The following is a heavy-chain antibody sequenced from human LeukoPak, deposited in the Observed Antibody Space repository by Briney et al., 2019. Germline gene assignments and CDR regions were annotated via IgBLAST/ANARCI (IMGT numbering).Heavy chain of an antibody. J-gene: IGHJ5*02. CDR3: ARGAKRAKLYYDSSGYYLRFDP. CDR2: IYYSGST. CDR1: GGSISSYY. D-gene: IGHD3-22*01. V-gene: IGHV4-59*01. Sequence: SETLSLTCTVSGGSISSYYWSWIRQPPGKGLEWIGYIYYSGSTNYNPSLKSRVTISVDTSKNQFSLKLSSVTAADTAMYYCARGAKRAKLYYDSSGYYLRFDPWGQGTLVTVSS.